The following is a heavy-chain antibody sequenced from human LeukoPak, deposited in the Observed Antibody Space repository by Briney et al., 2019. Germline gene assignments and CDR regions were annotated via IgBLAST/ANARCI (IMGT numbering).Heavy chain of an antibody. D-gene: IGHD4-17*01. Sequence: GGSLRLSCAASGFTFSSYSMNWVRQAPGKGLEWVSSISSSSSYIYYADSVKGRFTISRDNAKNSLYLQMNSLRAEDTAVYYCARERDPFRYGDRAVSSDYWGQGTLVTVSS. V-gene: IGHV3-21*01. CDR2: ISSSSSYI. J-gene: IGHJ4*02. CDR1: GFTFSSYS. CDR3: ARERDPFRYGDRAVSSDY.